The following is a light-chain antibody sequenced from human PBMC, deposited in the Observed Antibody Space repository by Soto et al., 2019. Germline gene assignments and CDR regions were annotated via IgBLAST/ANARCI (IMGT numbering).Light chain of an antibody. V-gene: IGKV1-5*01. CDR3: QHYNSFSVYT. J-gene: IGKJ2*01. CDR1: QSINNW. CDR2: DAS. Sequence: DLQMTQSPSTLSDSVGDRLTITCRAPQSINNWLAWYQQTSGTAPKLXXYDASTLESGVPSRFSGTESETDFTLTIRRLHAEAFATYDGQHYNSFSVYTFCQGT.